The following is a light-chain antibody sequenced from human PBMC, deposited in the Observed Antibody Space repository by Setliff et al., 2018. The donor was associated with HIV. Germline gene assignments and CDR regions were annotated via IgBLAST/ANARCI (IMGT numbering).Light chain of an antibody. CDR1: SNDVGNYNY. J-gene: IGLJ2*01. CDR2: DVN. V-gene: IGLV2-14*03. CDR3: SSYRSSSTLTV. Sequence: QSALTQPASVSGSPGQSITISCTGTSNDVGNYNYVSWYQQHPGKAPKLMIYDVNNRPSGVSHRFSGSKSGNTASLTISGLQAEDEADYYCSSYRSSSTLTVFGGGTKVTVL.